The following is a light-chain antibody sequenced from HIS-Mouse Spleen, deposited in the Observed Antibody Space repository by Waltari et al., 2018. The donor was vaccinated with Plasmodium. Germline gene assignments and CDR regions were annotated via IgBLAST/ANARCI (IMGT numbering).Light chain of an antibody. CDR3: AAWDDSLNGWV. V-gene: IGLV3-1*01. CDR2: QDS. J-gene: IGLJ3*02. Sequence: SYELTQPPSVSVSPGQTASLTCSGDQLGYKYAYWYQQKPGQSPGLVIYQDSKRPSGIPERFSGSKSGTSASLAISGLQSEDEADYYCAAWDDSLNGWVFGGGTKLTVL. CDR1: QLGYKY.